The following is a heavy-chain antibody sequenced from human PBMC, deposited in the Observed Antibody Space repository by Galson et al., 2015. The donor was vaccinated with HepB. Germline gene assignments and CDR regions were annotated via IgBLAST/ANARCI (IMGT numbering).Heavy chain of an antibody. V-gene: IGHV3-48*02. D-gene: IGHD2-2*01. J-gene: IGHJ4*02. CDR2: ISSSSSTI. Sequence: SLRLSCAASGFTFSSYSMNWVRQAPGKGLEWVSYISSSSSTIYYADSVKGRFTISRDNAKNSPYLQMNSLRDEDTAVYYCARDGSQYCSSTSCYGEILDYWGQGTLVTVSS. CDR1: GFTFSSYS. CDR3: ARDGSQYCSSTSCYGEILDY.